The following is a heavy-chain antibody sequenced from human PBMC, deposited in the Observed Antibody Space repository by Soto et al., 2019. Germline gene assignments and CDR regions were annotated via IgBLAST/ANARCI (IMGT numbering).Heavy chain of an antibody. V-gene: IGHV3-74*01. CDR1: GFTFSRHW. CDR3: ARDNNWSYDY. J-gene: IGHJ4*02. Sequence: VGSLRLSCAASGFTFSRHWMHSFRQAPGKGLLWVSHIGPDGSSTRDADSVQGRFTISRDNARNTLYLQINSLRDEDTAVYYCARDNNWSYDYWGQGILVTVSS. CDR2: IGPDGSST. D-gene: IGHD1-1*01.